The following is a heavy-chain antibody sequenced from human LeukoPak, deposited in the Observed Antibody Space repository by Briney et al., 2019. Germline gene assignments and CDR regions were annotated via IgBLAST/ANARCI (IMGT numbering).Heavy chain of an antibody. Sequence: SETLSLTCTVSSGSISSYYWSWIRQPPGKGLEWIGYIYYSGSTNYNPSLKSRVTISVDTSKNQFSLKLSSVTAADTAVYYCARSLAYAYCGGDCQGAFDIWGQGTVVTVSS. J-gene: IGHJ3*02. V-gene: IGHV4-59*12. D-gene: IGHD2-21*02. CDR2: IYYSGST. CDR3: ARSLAYAYCGGDCQGAFDI. CDR1: SGSISSYY.